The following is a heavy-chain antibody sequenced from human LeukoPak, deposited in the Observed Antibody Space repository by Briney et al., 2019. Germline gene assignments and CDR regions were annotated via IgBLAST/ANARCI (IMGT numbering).Heavy chain of an antibody. CDR3: AKDKGPYSFGLSPFDS. J-gene: IGHJ4*02. D-gene: IGHD5-18*01. CDR1: GFTFSSYA. CDR2: ISGGGGST. Sequence: GGSLRLSCGASGFTFSSYAMSWVRQAPGKGLEWVSAISGGGGSTYYADSVKGRFTISRDNSKNTLYLQMNSLRAEDAAVYYCAKDKGPYSFGLSPFDSWGQGTLVTVSS. V-gene: IGHV3-23*01.